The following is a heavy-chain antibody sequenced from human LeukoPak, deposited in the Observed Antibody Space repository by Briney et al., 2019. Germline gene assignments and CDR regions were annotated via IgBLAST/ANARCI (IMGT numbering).Heavy chain of an antibody. J-gene: IGHJ5*02. D-gene: IGHD3-10*01. CDR3: ARRYGSGSYYNWFDP. CDR2: IYYSGST. V-gene: IGHV4-39*01. Sequence: SETLSLTCTVSGGSISSSSYYWGWIRQPPGKGLEWIGSIYYSGSTYYNLSLKSRVTISVDTSKNQFSLKPSSVTAADTAVYYCARRYGSGSYYNWFDPWGQGTLVTVSS. CDR1: GGSISSSSYY.